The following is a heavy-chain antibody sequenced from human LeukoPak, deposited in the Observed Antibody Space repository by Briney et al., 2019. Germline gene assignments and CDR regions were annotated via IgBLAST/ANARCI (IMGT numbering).Heavy chain of an antibody. D-gene: IGHD6-19*01. J-gene: IGHJ3*02. Sequence: PGGSLRLSCAASGFTFSGYAMHWVRQAPGKGLEYVSAISSNGGSTYYANSVKGRFTISRDNSKNTLYLQMGSLRAEDMAVYYCAGISGWYYAFDIWGQGTMVTVSS. CDR3: AGISGWYYAFDI. CDR1: GFTFSGYA. V-gene: IGHV3-64*01. CDR2: ISSNGGST.